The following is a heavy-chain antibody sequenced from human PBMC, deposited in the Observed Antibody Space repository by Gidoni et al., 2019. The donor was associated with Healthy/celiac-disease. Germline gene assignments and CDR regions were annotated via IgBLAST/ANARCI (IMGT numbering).Heavy chain of an antibody. CDR1: GYTFTSYD. Sequence: QVQLVQSGAEVKKPGASVKVSCKASGYTFTSYDINWVRQATGQGLEWMGWMNPNSGNTGYAQKFQGRVTMTRNTSISTAYMELGSLRSEDTAVYYCARGPQYYEGYAFDIWGQGTMVTVSS. CDR3: ARGPQYYEGYAFDI. CDR2: MNPNSGNT. D-gene: IGHD3-3*01. V-gene: IGHV1-8*01. J-gene: IGHJ3*02.